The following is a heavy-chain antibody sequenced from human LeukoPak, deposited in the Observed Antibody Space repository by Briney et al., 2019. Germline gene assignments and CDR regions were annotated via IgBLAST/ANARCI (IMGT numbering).Heavy chain of an antibody. J-gene: IGHJ4*02. V-gene: IGHV3-21*01. Sequence: GGSLRLSCAASGFTFSSYSMNWVRQAPGKGLEWVSSISSSSSYIYYADSVKGRFTISRDNAKNSLYLQMNSLRAEDTAMYYCARDQYPTYYYDSSGYYPPGYWGQGTLVTVSS. CDR3: ARDQYPTYYYDSSGYYPPGY. D-gene: IGHD3-22*01. CDR2: ISSSSSYI. CDR1: GFTFSSYS.